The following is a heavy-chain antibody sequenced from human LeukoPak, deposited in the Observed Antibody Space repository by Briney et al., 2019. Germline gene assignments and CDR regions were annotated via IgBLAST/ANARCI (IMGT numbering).Heavy chain of an antibody. Sequence: PSETLSLTCAVYGGSFSGYYWSWIRQPPGKGLEWIGEINHSGSTNYNPSLKSRVTTSVDTSKNQFSLKLSSVTAADTAVYYCARGAYYDSSGYGRSYYYYYGMDVWGQGTTVTVSS. CDR1: GGSFSGYY. V-gene: IGHV4-34*01. CDR2: INHSGST. CDR3: ARGAYYDSSGYGRSYYYYYGMDV. J-gene: IGHJ6*02. D-gene: IGHD3-22*01.